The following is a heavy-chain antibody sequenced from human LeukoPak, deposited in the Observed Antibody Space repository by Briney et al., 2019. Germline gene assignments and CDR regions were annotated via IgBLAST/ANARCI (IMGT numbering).Heavy chain of an antibody. CDR1: GYTFTDYG. CDR3: ARRTSTGYFDY. CDR2: ISADNGIT. V-gene: IGHV1-18*01. J-gene: IGHJ4*02. D-gene: IGHD1-1*01. Sequence: ASVKVSCKATGYTFTDYGISWVRQAPGQGLEWVGWISADNGITNYPQKLQGRVTMTTDTSTSTAYMDLRSLRSDDTAVYYCARRTSTGYFDYWGQGTLVTVSS.